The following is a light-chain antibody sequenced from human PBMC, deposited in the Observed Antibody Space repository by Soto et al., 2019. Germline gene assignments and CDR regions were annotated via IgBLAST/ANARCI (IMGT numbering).Light chain of an antibody. CDR3: QQLNTYPIT. CDR1: QNVLSD. J-gene: IGKJ5*01. Sequence: EILLTQSPATLSVSPGETATLSCRASQNVLSDLALYQQKPGQAPRLLIYGASSRATGIPDRFSGSGSGTDFTLTISRLEPEDFATYYCQQLNTYPITFGQGTRLEIK. CDR2: GAS. V-gene: IGKV3D-20*02.